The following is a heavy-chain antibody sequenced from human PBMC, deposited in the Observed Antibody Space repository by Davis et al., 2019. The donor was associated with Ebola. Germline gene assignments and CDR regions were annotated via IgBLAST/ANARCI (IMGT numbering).Heavy chain of an antibody. D-gene: IGHD2-21*02. Sequence: GESLKISCEAFEFTVSSNYMSWVRQAPGKGLEWVSFISSSSNYIYYADSVKGRFTVSRDNAKNSLYLQMNSLRAEDTAVYYCVRDPALVVTGGGWFFGLWGRGTLVTVSS. J-gene: IGHJ2*01. V-gene: IGHV3-21*01. CDR3: VRDPALVVTGGGWFFGL. CDR2: ISSSSNYI. CDR1: EFTVSSNY.